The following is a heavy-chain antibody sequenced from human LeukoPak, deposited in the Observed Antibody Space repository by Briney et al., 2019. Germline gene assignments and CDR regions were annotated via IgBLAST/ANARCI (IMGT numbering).Heavy chain of an antibody. D-gene: IGHD3-16*01. CDR2: IIPILGIA. J-gene: IGHJ5*02. CDR3: ARAPTLLGGFDP. CDR1: GGTFSSYT. Sequence: SVKVSCKASGGTFSSYTISWVRQAPGQGLEWMGRIIPILGIANYAQKFQGRVTTTADKSTSTAYMELSSLRSEDTAVYYCARAPTLLGGFDPWGQGTLVTVSS. V-gene: IGHV1-69*02.